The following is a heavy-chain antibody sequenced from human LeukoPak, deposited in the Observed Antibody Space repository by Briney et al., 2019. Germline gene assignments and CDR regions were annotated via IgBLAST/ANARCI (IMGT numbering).Heavy chain of an antibody. Sequence: GASVKVSCKASGGTFSSYAISWVRQAPGQGLEWMGRIIPILGIANYAQKFQGRVTITADKSTSTAYMELSSLRSEDTAVYYCAGPFVPGRDGYNLGYWGQGTLVTVSS. D-gene: IGHD5-24*01. J-gene: IGHJ4*02. CDR2: IIPILGIA. CDR3: AGPFVPGRDGYNLGY. V-gene: IGHV1-69*04. CDR1: GGTFSSYA.